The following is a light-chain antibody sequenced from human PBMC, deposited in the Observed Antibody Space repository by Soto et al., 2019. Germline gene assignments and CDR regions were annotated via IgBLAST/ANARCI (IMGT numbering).Light chain of an antibody. CDR1: QSVSSSY. Sequence: EIVLTQSPGTLSLSPGERATLSCRASQSVSSSYLAWNQQKPGQAPRLLIYGASIRATGIPDRFSGSGSGTDFTLTISRLEPEDFAVYYCQQYGSSPYTLGQGTKLEIK. J-gene: IGKJ2*01. CDR3: QQYGSSPYT. CDR2: GAS. V-gene: IGKV3-20*01.